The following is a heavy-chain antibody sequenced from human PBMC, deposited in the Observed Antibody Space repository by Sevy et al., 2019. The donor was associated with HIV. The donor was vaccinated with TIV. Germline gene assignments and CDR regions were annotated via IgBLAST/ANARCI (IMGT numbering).Heavy chain of an antibody. J-gene: IGHJ4*02. CDR1: GFTFTSDY. D-gene: IGHD1-26*01. CDR3: ARGSRGTFGS. V-gene: IGHV3-74*01. Sequence: GGSLRLSCAASGFTFTSDYMHWVRQPPVKGLVWVSHVKTDGKIIRYADSVKGRFTTSRDNAKNTLYLQMNSLRAEDTAGYYCARGSRGTFGSWGQGTLVTVSS. CDR2: VKTDGKII.